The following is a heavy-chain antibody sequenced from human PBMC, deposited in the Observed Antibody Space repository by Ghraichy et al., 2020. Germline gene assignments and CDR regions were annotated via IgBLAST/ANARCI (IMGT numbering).Heavy chain of an antibody. CDR1: GFTFSSYS. V-gene: IGHV3-21*01. D-gene: IGHD2-15*01. CDR3: ASFYCSGGSCYSGFDY. CDR2: ISSSSSYI. Sequence: GESLNISCAASGFTFSSYSMNWVRQAPGKGLEWVSSISSSSSYIYYADSVKGRFTISRDNAKNSLYLQMNSLRAEDTAVYYCASFYCSGGSCYSGFDYWGQGTLVTVSS. J-gene: IGHJ4*02.